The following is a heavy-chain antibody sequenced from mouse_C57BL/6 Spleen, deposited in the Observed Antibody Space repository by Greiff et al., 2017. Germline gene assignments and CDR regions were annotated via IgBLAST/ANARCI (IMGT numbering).Heavy chain of an antibody. Sequence: EVMLVESGGGLVKPGGSLKLSCAASGFTFSSYAMSWVRQTPEKRLEWVATISDGGSYTYYPDNVKGRFTISRDNAKNNLYLQMSHLKSEDTAMYYCARAGVYDYDEEEKMDYWGQGTSVTVSS. J-gene: IGHJ4*01. D-gene: IGHD2-4*01. CDR1: GFTFSSYA. V-gene: IGHV5-4*03. CDR2: ISDGGSYT. CDR3: ARAGVYDYDEEEKMDY.